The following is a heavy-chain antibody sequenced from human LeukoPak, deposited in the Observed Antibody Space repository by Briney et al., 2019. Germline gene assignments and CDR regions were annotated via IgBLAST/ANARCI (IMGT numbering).Heavy chain of an antibody. CDR3: ARSTLGTYYYDSSGYYPFDY. CDR1: GGTFSSYA. V-gene: IGHV1-69*13. CDR2: IIPIFGTA. Sequence: ASVKVSCKASGGTFSSYAISWVRQAPGQGLEWMGGIIPIFGTANYAQKFQGRVTITADVSTSTAYMELSSLRSEDTAVYYCARSTLGTYYYDSSGYYPFDYWGQGTLVTVSS. J-gene: IGHJ4*02. D-gene: IGHD3-22*01.